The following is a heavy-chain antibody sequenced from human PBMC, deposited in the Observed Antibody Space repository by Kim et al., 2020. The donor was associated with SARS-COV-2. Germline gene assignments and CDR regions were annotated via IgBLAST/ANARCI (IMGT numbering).Heavy chain of an antibody. Sequence: SETLSLTCSISGDSISGTTYSWDWIRQAPGKGLEWIGKISSSGSTFYNKSLKSRVTMSVDTSKSLVSLKMTSVTAADTALYYCARAAYYGAGSYSFDNWGQGTLVTVSS. CDR1: GDSISGTTYS. V-gene: IGHV4-39*07. CDR3: ARAAYYGAGSYSFDN. J-gene: IGHJ4*02. D-gene: IGHD3-10*01. CDR2: ISSSGST.